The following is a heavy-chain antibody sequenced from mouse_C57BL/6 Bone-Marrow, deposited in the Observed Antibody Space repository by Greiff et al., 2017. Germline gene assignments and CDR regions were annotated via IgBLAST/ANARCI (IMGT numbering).Heavy chain of an antibody. CDR3: ARYYGKDFDV. J-gene: IGHJ1*03. CDR2: ISYDGSN. Sequence: DVKLVESGPGLVKPSQSLSLTCSVTGYSITSGYYWNWIRQFPGNKLEWMGYISYDGSNNYNPSLKNRISITRDTSKNQFFLKLNSVTTEDTATYYCARYYGKDFDVWGTGTTVTVSS. D-gene: IGHD1-1*01. V-gene: IGHV3-6*01. CDR1: GYSITSGYY.